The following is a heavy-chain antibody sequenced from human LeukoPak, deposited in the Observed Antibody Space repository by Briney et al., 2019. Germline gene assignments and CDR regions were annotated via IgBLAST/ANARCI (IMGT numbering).Heavy chain of an antibody. D-gene: IGHD7-27*01. CDR2: NSDRGNI. CDR1: GSSMTTHS. CDR3: ARDNWGSLDY. Sequence: SETLSLTCTVSGSSMTTHSWGWIWQPPGKGLERIGYNSDRGNINFNPALKSRVTISVDTSKSQFSLKLSSVTPADTAVYYCARDNWGSLDYWGQGVLVTVSS. J-gene: IGHJ4*02. V-gene: IGHV4-59*11.